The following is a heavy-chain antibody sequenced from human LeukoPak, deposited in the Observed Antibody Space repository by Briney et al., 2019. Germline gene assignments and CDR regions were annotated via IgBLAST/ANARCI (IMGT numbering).Heavy chain of an antibody. CDR3: ARVRSIAAAGTSEYFDC. D-gene: IGHD6-13*01. CDR2: IYYSGST. Sequence: SETLSLTCTVSGGSISSYYWSWIRQPPGKGLEWIGYIYYSGSTNYNPSLKSRVTISVDTSKNQFSLKLSSVTAADTAVYYCARVRSIAAAGTSEYFDCWGQGTLVTVSS. V-gene: IGHV4-59*01. J-gene: IGHJ4*02. CDR1: GGSISSYY.